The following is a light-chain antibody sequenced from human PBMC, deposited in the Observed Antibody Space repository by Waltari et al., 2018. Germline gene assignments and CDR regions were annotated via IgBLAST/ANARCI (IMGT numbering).Light chain of an antibody. Sequence: SYVLTHPPSVSVAPGETATITCGGYNIESQSVNWYRQRPCQAPVVVISYDNDRAAGIPERFSGSNSGNTATLTISRVEAGDEADYYCQVWDANTDPGVFGTGTEVTVL. CDR3: QVWDANTDPGV. V-gene: IGLV3-21*01. CDR2: YDN. CDR1: NIESQS. J-gene: IGLJ1*01.